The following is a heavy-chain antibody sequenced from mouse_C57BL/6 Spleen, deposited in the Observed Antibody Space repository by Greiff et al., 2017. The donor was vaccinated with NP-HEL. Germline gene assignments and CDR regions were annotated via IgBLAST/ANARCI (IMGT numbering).Heavy chain of an antibody. D-gene: IGHD2-2*01. Sequence: VQLKESGGDLVKPGGSLKLSCAASGFTFSSYGMSWVRQTPDKRLEWVATISSGGSYTYYPDSVKGRFTISRDNAKNTLYLQMSRRKSEDTAMYFRARGGGYHDRDAMDYWGQGTSVTVSS. V-gene: IGHV5-6*01. CDR2: ISSGGSYT. CDR1: GFTFSSYG. J-gene: IGHJ4*01. CDR3: ARGGGYHDRDAMDY.